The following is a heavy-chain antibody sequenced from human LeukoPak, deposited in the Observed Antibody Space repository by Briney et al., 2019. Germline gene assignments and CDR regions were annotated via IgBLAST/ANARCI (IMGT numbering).Heavy chain of an antibody. Sequence: GGSLRLSCSASGFTFSSYSINWVRQAPGKGLEWVSIISGGGVTTYYADSVKGRFTISRDSSKNTLSLQMNSLRAEDTAVYYCAKGIESSGSYYTSFDYWGQGTLVTVSS. CDR1: GFTFSSYS. J-gene: IGHJ4*02. CDR3: AKGIESSGSYYTSFDY. CDR2: ISGGGVTT. D-gene: IGHD1-26*01. V-gene: IGHV3-23*01.